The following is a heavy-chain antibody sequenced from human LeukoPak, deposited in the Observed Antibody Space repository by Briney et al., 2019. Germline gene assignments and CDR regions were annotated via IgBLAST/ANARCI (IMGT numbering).Heavy chain of an antibody. CDR1: GFTFSSYA. V-gene: IGHV3-23*01. D-gene: IGHD1-26*01. Sequence: PGGSLRLSCAASGFTFSSYAMSLGRQAPGKGLEWVSASSGSGGSTYYADSVKGRFTISRDNSKNTLYLQMNGLRAEDTAVYYCAKDGYSGSYPGEPFDYWGQGTLVTVSS. CDR3: AKDGYSGSYPGEPFDY. J-gene: IGHJ4*02. CDR2: SSGSGGST.